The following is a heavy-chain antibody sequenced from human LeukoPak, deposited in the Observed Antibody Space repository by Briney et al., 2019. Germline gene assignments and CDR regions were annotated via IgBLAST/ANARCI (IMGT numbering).Heavy chain of an antibody. J-gene: IGHJ6*04. CDR1: GFTFSSYA. V-gene: IGHV3-23*01. Sequence: PGGSLRLSCAASGFTFSSYAMSWVRQAPGKGLEWVSAISGSGGSTYYADSVEGRFTISRDNSKNTLYLQMNSLRAEDTAVYYCAKGGLGQTYYYGMDVWGKGTTVTVSS. CDR3: AKGGLGQTYYYGMDV. D-gene: IGHD3-22*01. CDR2: ISGSGGST.